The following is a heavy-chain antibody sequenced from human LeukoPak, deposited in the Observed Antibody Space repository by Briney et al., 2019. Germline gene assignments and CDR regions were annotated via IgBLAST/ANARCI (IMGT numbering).Heavy chain of an antibody. D-gene: IGHD4-17*01. V-gene: IGHV3-48*01. CDR3: AKVFDYGDRDAFDI. CDR1: GFTFSSYS. Sequence: GGSLRLSCAASGFTFSSYSMNWVRQAPGKGLEWVSYISSSSSTIYYADSVKGRFTISRDFSKNTLYLQMNSLRAEDTAVYYCAKVFDYGDRDAFDIWGQGTMVTVSS. J-gene: IGHJ3*02. CDR2: ISSSSSTI.